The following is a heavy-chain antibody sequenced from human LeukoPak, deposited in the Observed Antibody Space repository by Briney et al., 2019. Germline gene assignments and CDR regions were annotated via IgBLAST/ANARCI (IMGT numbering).Heavy chain of an antibody. Sequence: ASVKVSCKASGYTFTNYDINWVRQATGQGLEWMGYMNPNSGNTVYAQSFQGRVTMTWDTSINTAYMELSSLRSEDTAVYYCAREPRRFGDWGQGTLVTVS. CDR1: GYTFTNYD. J-gene: IGHJ4*02. CDR2: MNPNSGNT. V-gene: IGHV1-8*01. D-gene: IGHD3-10*01. CDR3: AREPRRFGD.